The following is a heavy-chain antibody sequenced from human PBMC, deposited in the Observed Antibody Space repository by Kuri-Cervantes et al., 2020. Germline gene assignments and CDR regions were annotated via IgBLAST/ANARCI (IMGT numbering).Heavy chain of an antibody. V-gene: IGHV3-30-3*01. CDR1: GFTFSSYA. CDR2: ISHDGSNT. D-gene: IGHD3-3*01. J-gene: IGHJ4*02. CDR3: ARDPTILGVVITNFEH. Sequence: GGSLRLSCAASGFTFSSYAVHWVRQAPGKGLEWVAVISHDGSNTYYTDSVRGRFTISRDNSKNTLYLQMNSLRVEDTAVNYCARDPTILGVVITNFEHWGQGTLVTVSS.